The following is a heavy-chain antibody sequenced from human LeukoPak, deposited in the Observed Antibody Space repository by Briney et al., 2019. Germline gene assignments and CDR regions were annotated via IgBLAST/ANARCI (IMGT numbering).Heavy chain of an antibody. J-gene: IGHJ4*02. CDR3: ARGGLNWNDCDY. V-gene: IGHV4-34*01. CDR1: GGSFSGYY. Sequence: SETLSLTCAVYGGSFSGYYWSWIRQPPGKGLEWIGEINHSGSTNYNPSLKSRVTISVDTSKNQFSLKLSSVTAADTAVYYCARGGLNWNDCDYWGQGTLVTVSS. CDR2: INHSGST. D-gene: IGHD1-20*01.